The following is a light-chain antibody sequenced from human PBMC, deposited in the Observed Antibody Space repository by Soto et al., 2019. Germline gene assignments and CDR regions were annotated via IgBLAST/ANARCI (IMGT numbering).Light chain of an antibody. Sequence: EIVVTQSPATLSVSPGERATLSCRASQSVGTYLAWYQQKPGQAPRILIYGASTRAAGISPRFSGGGSGTEFTRTISSLQSEDFAVYHCQQYNDWPRTFGQGTKVGIK. J-gene: IGKJ1*01. CDR1: QSVGTY. CDR3: QQYNDWPRT. V-gene: IGKV3-15*01. CDR2: GAS.